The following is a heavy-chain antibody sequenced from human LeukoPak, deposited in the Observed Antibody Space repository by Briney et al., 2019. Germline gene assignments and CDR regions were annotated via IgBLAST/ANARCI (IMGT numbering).Heavy chain of an antibody. D-gene: IGHD5/OR15-5a*01. Sequence: GGSLRLSCAASGFTFRIHAMSWVRQAPGKGLEWVSTIGSGDDLHYADSVKDRFTVSRDDPQNTLYLQMNSLRAEDAAIYYCAKDATPGNSVYDHFDYWGQGTLVTVSS. CDR3: AKDATPGNSVYDHFDY. CDR2: IGSGDDL. V-gene: IGHV3-23*01. J-gene: IGHJ4*02. CDR1: GFTFRIHA.